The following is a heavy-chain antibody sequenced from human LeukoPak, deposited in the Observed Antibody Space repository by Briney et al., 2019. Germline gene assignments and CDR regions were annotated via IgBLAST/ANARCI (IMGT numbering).Heavy chain of an antibody. CDR3: AGDRGSEYDS. CDR1: GGSISSNSYF. Sequence: SETLSLTCTVSGGSISSNSYFWGWIRQPPGKGLEWIGAIHYSGTTFHNPSLQSRVTISLDTSKNQFSLKVSSVTAADTAVYYCAGDRGSEYDSWGQGTLVTVSS. V-gene: IGHV4-39*07. CDR2: IHYSGTT. J-gene: IGHJ4*02. D-gene: IGHD3-16*01.